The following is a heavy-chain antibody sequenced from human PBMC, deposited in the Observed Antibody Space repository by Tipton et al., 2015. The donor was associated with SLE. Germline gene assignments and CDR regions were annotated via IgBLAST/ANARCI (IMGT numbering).Heavy chain of an antibody. CDR3: ARVRYYDSSGYYYPYFDY. CDR2: IYTSGST. Sequence: TLSLTCTVSGGSISSYYWSWTRQPAGKGLEWIGRIYTSGSTNYNPSLKSRVTISVDTSKNQFSLKLSSVTAADTAVYYCARVRYYDSSGYYYPYFDYWGQGTLVTVSS. J-gene: IGHJ4*02. D-gene: IGHD3-22*01. V-gene: IGHV4-4*07. CDR1: GGSISSYY.